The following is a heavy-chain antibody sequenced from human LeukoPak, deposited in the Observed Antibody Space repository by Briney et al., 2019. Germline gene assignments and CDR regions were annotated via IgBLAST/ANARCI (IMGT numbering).Heavy chain of an antibody. D-gene: IGHD6-19*01. Sequence: GGSLRHSRTASPFTFSGYWMHWVRQAPGKGLVWVSRINSDGYSITYADSVKGRFTISRGNAKNTLYLQMNSLIVEDTAVYFCARAGYSSGFDSWGQGTLVTVSS. J-gene: IGHJ5*01. V-gene: IGHV3-74*03. CDR2: INSDGYSI. CDR1: PFTFSGYW. CDR3: ARAGYSSGFDS.